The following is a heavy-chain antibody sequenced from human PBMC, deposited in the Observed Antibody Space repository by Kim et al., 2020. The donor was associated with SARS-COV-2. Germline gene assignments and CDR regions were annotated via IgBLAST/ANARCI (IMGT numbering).Heavy chain of an antibody. J-gene: IGHJ6*02. V-gene: IGHV4-39*07. CDR3: ARVCLGGSCYYGMDV. D-gene: IGHD2-15*01. Sequence: PSLKSRVTISVDTSKNQFSLKMRSVTGADTAVYYCARVCLGGSCYYGMDVWGQGTTVTVSS.